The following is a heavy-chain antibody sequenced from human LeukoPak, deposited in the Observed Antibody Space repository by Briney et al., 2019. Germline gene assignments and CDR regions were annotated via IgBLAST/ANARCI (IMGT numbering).Heavy chain of an antibody. CDR3: AKHVVGIEGYFDY. D-gene: IGHD1-26*01. CDR2: ISGSGGST. V-gene: IGHV3-23*01. Sequence: PGGSLRLSCAASGFTFSSYAMSWVRQAPGKGLEWVSAISGSGGSTYYADSVKGRFTISRDNSKNTLYLQMNSLRAVDTAVYYCAKHVVGIEGYFDYWGQGTLVTVSS. CDR1: GFTFSSYA. J-gene: IGHJ4*02.